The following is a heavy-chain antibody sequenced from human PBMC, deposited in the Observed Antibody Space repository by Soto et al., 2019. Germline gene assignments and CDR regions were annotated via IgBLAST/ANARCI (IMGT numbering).Heavy chain of an antibody. J-gene: IGHJ6*02. CDR2: IPQEGSDG. Sequence: DVHLEESGGGLVQPGESLRLSCEVSGFTLSMYSMSWVRQAPGKGLEWVAKIPQEGSDGHYVDSVKGRFTISRDNAKNSVYLQMNSLRADDTAVYYCARDQLILPAHDFFYGSDVWGQEAKVTVSS. V-gene: IGHV3-7*03. D-gene: IGHD2-21*02. CDR3: ARDQLILPAHDFFYGSDV. CDR1: GFTLSMYS.